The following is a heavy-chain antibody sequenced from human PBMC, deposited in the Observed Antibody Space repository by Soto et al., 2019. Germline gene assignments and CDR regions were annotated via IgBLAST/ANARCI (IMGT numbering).Heavy chain of an antibody. CDR1: GFTFSSYW. J-gene: IGHJ6*02. CDR2: IKQDGSEK. D-gene: IGHD6-19*01. V-gene: IGHV3-7*01. Sequence: GGSLRLSCAASGFTFSSYWMSWVRQAPGKGLEWVANIKQDGSEKYYVDSVKGRFTISRDNAKNSLYLQMNSLRAEDTAVYYCAREGGWSAHYYYGMDVWGQGTTVTVSS. CDR3: AREGGWSAHYYYGMDV.